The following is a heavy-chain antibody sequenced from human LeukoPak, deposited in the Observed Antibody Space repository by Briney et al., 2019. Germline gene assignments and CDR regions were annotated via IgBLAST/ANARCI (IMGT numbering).Heavy chain of an antibody. V-gene: IGHV4-61*05. CDR1: GGSISSSSYY. D-gene: IGHD3-22*01. Sequence: SSETLSLTCTVSGGSISSSSYYWGWIRQPPGKGLEWIGYLYYSGSTNYNPSLKSRVTISVDTSKNQFSLKLSSVTAADTAVYYCAGTYYYDSSGYYHYSLWGQGTLVTVSS. J-gene: IGHJ4*02. CDR2: LYYSGST. CDR3: AGTYYYDSSGYYHYSL.